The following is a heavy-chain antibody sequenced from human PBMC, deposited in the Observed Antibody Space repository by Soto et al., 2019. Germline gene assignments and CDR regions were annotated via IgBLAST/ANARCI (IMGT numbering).Heavy chain of an antibody. V-gene: IGHV3-30*18. CDR1: GFTFSSYG. J-gene: IGHJ4*02. Sequence: QVQLVESGGGVVQPGRSLRLSCAASGFTFSSYGMHWVRQAPGKGLEWVAVISYDGSNKYYADSVKGRFTISRDNSKNTLHLQMNSLRAEDTAVYYCAKIQVTVTTSDYWGQGTLVTVSS. D-gene: IGHD4-17*01. CDR2: ISYDGSNK. CDR3: AKIQVTVTTSDY.